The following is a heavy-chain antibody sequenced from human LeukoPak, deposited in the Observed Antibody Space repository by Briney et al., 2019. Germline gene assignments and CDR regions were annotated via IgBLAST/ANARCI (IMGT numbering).Heavy chain of an antibody. CDR1: GGSFSGYY. CDR3: ARGGRRWLQLRGYFDY. CDR2: IYYSGST. D-gene: IGHD5-24*01. J-gene: IGHJ4*02. V-gene: IGHV4-34*01. Sequence: SETLSLTCAVYGGSFSGYYWSWIRQPPGKGLEWIGSIYYSGSTYYNPSLKSRVTISVDTSKNQFSLKLSSVTAADTAVYYCARGGRRWLQLRGYFDYWGQGTLVTVSS.